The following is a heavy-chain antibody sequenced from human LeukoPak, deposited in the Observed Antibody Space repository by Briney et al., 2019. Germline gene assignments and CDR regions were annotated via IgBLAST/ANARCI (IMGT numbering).Heavy chain of an antibody. CDR2: INHNGNVN. D-gene: IGHD3-16*01. J-gene: IGHJ6*02. CDR1: GFTFSSYW. Sequence: GGSLRLSCAASGFTFSSYWMNLARQAPGKGLEWVASINHNGNVNYYVDSVKGRFTISRDNAKNSLYLQMSNLRAEDTAVYFCARGGGLDVWGQGATVTVSS. V-gene: IGHV3-7*03. CDR3: ARGGGLDV.